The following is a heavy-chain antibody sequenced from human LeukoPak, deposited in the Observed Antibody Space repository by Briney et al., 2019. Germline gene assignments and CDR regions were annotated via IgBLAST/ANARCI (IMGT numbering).Heavy chain of an antibody. CDR2: INSDGSST. CDR3: ARVPRWYGSGSHHFDY. CDR1: GFTFSSYW. V-gene: IGHV3-74*01. Sequence: PGGSLRLSCAASGFTFSSYWMHWVRQAPGKGLVWVSRINSDGSSTSYADSVKGRFTISGDNAKNTLYLQMNSLRAEDTAVYYCARVPRWYGSGSHHFDYWGQGTLVTVSS. J-gene: IGHJ4*02. D-gene: IGHD3-10*01.